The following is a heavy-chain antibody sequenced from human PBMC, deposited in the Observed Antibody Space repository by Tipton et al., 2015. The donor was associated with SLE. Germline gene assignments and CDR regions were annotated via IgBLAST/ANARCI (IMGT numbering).Heavy chain of an antibody. J-gene: IGHJ6*03. CDR2: INHGGST. D-gene: IGHD6-6*01. CDR3: ARVRAARHLILGGYYYYMDF. V-gene: IGHV4-34*01. CDR1: GGSFSGYY. Sequence: TLSLTCAVYGGSFSGYYWSWIRQPPGKGLEWIGEINHGGSTNYNPSLKSRVTISVDTSKSQFSLNLSSVTAADTAVYYCARVRAARHLILGGYYYYMDFWGKGTTVTVSS.